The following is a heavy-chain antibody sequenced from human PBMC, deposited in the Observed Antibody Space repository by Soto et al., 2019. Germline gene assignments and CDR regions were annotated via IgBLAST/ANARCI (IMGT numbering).Heavy chain of an antibody. V-gene: IGHV1-2*04. CDR1: GYTFTGYY. CDR3: AREGGNYYDSSGYQGPIIYYYGMDV. Sequence: GASVKVSCKASGYTFTGYYMHWVRQAPGQGLEWMGWINPNSGGTNYAQKFQGWVTMTRDTSISTAYMELSRLRSDDTAVYYCAREGGNYYDSSGYQGPIIYYYGMDVWGQGTTVTSP. CDR2: INPNSGGT. J-gene: IGHJ6*02. D-gene: IGHD3-22*01.